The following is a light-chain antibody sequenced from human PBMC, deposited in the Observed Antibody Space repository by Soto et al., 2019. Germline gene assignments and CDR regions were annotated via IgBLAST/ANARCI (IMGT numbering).Light chain of an antibody. CDR2: GNN. V-gene: IGLV1-40*01. CDR1: SSNIGARNV. Sequence: QSVLTQPPSVSGAPGQRVTISCTGSSSNIGARNVVHWYQQLPGTAPKLLIYGNNNRPSGVPDRFSGSKSGTSASLAITGLQAEDEADYYCQSYDNSLSVYVFGTGTKVTVL. CDR3: QSYDNSLSVYV. J-gene: IGLJ1*01.